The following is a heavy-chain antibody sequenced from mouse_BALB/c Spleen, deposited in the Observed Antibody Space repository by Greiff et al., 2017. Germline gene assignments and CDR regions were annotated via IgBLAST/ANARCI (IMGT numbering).Heavy chain of an antibody. Sequence: EVQGVESGGGLVKPGGSLKLSCAASGFTFSDYYMYWVRQTPEKRLEWVATISDGGSYTYYPDSVKGRFTISRDNAKNNLYLQMSSLKSEDTAMYYCARPTTVVGPLDYWGQGTSVTVSS. D-gene: IGHD1-1*01. CDR2: ISDGGSYT. CDR1: GFTFSDYY. V-gene: IGHV5-4*02. J-gene: IGHJ4*01. CDR3: ARPTTVVGPLDY.